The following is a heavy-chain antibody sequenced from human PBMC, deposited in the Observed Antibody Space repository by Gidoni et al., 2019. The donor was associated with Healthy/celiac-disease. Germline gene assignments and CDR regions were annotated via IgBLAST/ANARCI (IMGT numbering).Heavy chain of an antibody. D-gene: IGHD3-3*01. J-gene: IGHJ5*02. Sequence: QLQLQESGPGLVKHSETLSRTCTVSGGSISSSSYYWGWIRQPPGKGLEWIRSIYYSGSTYYNPSLKSRVTISVDTSKNQFSLKLSSVTAADTAVYYCARFLESVRFDPWGQGTLVTVSS. CDR3: ARFLESVRFDP. V-gene: IGHV4-39*01. CDR1: GGSISSSSYY. CDR2: IYYSGST.